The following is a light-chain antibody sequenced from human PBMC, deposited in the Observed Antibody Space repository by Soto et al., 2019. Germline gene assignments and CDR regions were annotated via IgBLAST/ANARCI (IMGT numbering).Light chain of an antibody. V-gene: IGKV3-15*01. CDR1: QSVSSS. Sequence: EIVVTQSPATLSVSPGERVTLSCRASQSVSSSLAWYQQRPGQAPRLLIYDTSTRAPGIAARFSGSGSGTEFTLTISSLQSEDVAVYYCQQYVHWPPWTFGQGTTVEIK. CDR2: DTS. CDR3: QQYVHWPPWT. J-gene: IGKJ1*01.